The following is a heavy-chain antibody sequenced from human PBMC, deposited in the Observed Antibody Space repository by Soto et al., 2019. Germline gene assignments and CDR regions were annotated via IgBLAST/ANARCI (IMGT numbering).Heavy chain of an antibody. D-gene: IGHD6-19*01. J-gene: IGHJ6*02. Sequence: SETLSLTCTVSGGSISSSSYYWGWIRQPPGKGLEWIGSIYYSGSTYYNPSPKSRVTISVYTSKSQFPLKLSSVTAADTAVYYCARHESSGWDPWKTYRYGMDVWGQGTTVTVSS. CDR2: IYYSGST. CDR1: GGSISSSSYY. V-gene: IGHV4-39*01. CDR3: ARHESSGWDPWKTYRYGMDV.